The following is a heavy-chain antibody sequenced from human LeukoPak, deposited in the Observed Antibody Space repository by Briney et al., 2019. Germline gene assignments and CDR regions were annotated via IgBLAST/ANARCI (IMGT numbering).Heavy chain of an antibody. CDR2: ISSSSSYI. J-gene: IGHJ4*02. D-gene: IGHD6-19*01. CDR3: AREPYSSAWLFDY. Sequence: GGSLRLSCAASGFTFGSYTMNWVRQAPGKGLEWVSSISSSSSYIDYADSMKGRFTISRDNAKNSLYLQLNGLTAEDTAVYYCAREPYSSAWLFDYWGQGTLVTVSS. V-gene: IGHV3-21*01. CDR1: GFTFGSYT.